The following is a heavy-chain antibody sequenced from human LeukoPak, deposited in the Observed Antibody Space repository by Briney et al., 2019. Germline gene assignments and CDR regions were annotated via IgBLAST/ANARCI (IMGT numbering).Heavy chain of an antibody. V-gene: IGHV3-23*01. Sequence: GGSLRLSCAASGFTFSSYAMSWVRQAPGKGLEWVSGISGSGGSTYYADSVKGRFTISRDNTKNTPYLQMNSLRAEDTAVYYCAKDRHAPGRYCSSTSCFPFDSWGQGTLITVSS. CDR2: ISGSGGST. J-gene: IGHJ5*01. D-gene: IGHD2-2*01. CDR1: GFTFSSYA. CDR3: AKDRHAPGRYCSSTSCFPFDS.